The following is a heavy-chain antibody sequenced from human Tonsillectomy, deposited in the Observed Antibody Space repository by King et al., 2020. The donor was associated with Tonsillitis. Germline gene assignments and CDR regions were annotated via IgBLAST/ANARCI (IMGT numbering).Heavy chain of an antibody. CDR2: INREGTSI. J-gene: IGHJ6*02. V-gene: IGHV3-74*02. CDR1: GFAFNMFW. CDR3: ARGYYYRGGSGGSGDYYGMDV. Sequence: VQLVESGGGLVQPGGSLRLSCAASGFAFNMFWLHWVRRVPGKGLVWVSRINREGTSIVYADPVKGRFAMSRDAATSTMYLQMNSLRVEDTAVYYCARGYYYRGGSGGSGDYYGMDVWGQGTTVTVSS. D-gene: IGHD3-10*01.